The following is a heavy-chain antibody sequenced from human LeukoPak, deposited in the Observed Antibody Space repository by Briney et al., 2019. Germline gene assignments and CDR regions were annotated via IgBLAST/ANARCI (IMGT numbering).Heavy chain of an antibody. CDR3: AKNYYGSGSYYNAGAFDI. D-gene: IGHD3-10*01. V-gene: IGHV3-74*01. Sequence: GGSLRLSCAASGFTFSSYWMHWVRQAPGKGLVWVSRINTDGSSTSYADSVKGRFTISRDNAKNTLYLQMDSLRAEDTAVYYCAKNYYGSGSYYNAGAFDIWGQGTMVTVSS. J-gene: IGHJ3*02. CDR2: INTDGSST. CDR1: GFTFSSYW.